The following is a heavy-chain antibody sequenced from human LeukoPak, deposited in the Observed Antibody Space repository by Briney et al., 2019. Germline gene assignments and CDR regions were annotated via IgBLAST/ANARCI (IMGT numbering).Heavy chain of an antibody. J-gene: IGHJ4*02. D-gene: IGHD3-10*01. CDR2: IYYSGST. CDR1: GGSISSYY. CDR3: ARGDYYGSGSYYRRPFDY. Sequence: SETLSLTCTVSGGSISSYYWSWIRQPPGKGLEWIGYIYYSGSTNYNPSLKSRVTISVDTSKKQFSLKLSSVTAADTAVYYCARGDYYGSGSYYRRPFDYWGQGTLVTVSS. V-gene: IGHV4-59*01.